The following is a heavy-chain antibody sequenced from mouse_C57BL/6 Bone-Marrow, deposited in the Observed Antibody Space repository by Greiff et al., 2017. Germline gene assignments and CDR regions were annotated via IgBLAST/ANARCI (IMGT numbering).Heavy chain of an antibody. CDR2: INSDGGST. V-gene: IGHV5-2*01. J-gene: IGHJ4*01. CDR3: ARHGPGYDDYAMDY. D-gene: IGHD2-2*01. Sequence: DVKLVESGGGLVQPGESLKLSCESNEYEFPSHDMSWVRKTPEKRLELVAAINSDGGSTYYPDTMERRFIISRDNTKKTLYLQMSSLRSEDTALYYCARHGPGYDDYAMDYWGQGTSVTVSS. CDR1: EYEFPSHD.